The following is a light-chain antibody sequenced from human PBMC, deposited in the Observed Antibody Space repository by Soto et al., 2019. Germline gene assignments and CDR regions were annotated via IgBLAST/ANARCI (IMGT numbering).Light chain of an antibody. CDR3: QQYNSYST. CDR2: DAS. CDR1: QNINSW. V-gene: IGKV1-5*01. J-gene: IGKJ1*01. Sequence: DIQMTQSPCTLSASVGDRVTITCRASQNINSWLAWYQQKPGKAPNLLIYDASTLESGVPSRFSGSGSGTEFTLTISRLEPEDFATYYCQQYNSYSTFGQGTKVDIK.